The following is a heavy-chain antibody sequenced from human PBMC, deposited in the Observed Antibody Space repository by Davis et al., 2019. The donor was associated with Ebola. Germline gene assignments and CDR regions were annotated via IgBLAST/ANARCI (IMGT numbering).Heavy chain of an antibody. D-gene: IGHD2-2*02. J-gene: IGHJ6*02. Sequence: PSETLSLTCTVSGGSISSYYWSWIRQPAGKGLEWIGRIYTSGSTNYNPSLKSRVTMSVDTSKNQFSLKLSSVTAADTAVYYCARDNVDIVVVPAAIEGRNYYYYYGMDVWGQGTTVTVSS. CDR2: IYTSGST. V-gene: IGHV4-4*07. CDR1: GGSISSYY. CDR3: ARDNVDIVVVPAAIEGRNYYYYYGMDV.